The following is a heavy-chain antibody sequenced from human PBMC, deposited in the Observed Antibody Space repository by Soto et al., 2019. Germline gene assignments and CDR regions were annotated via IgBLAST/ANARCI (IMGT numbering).Heavy chain of an antibody. CDR1: GYTFTNYA. Sequence: GASVKVSCKASGYTFTNYAMHWVRQAPGQRLEWMGWINAGNGNTKYSQKFQGRVTITRDTSASTAYMELSSLRSEDTAVYYCAREEDIVVVPAATAPGAFDIWGQGTMVTV. CDR3: AREEDIVVVPAATAPGAFDI. D-gene: IGHD2-2*01. J-gene: IGHJ3*02. V-gene: IGHV1-3*01. CDR2: INAGNGNT.